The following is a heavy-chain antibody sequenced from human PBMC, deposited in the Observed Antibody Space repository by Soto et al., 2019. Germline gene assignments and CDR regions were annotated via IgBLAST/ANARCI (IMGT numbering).Heavy chain of an antibody. V-gene: IGHV4-31*03. D-gene: IGHD4-17*01. CDR2: IFYTGST. CDR3: ARLDYGDSAFDS. Sequence: QVQLQESGPGLVQPSETLSLTCSVSGGSINSASYHWSWLRQHPGKGIEFIGYIFYTGSTYYNPSLETRLTISVDTSKNHVSMRLNAVTAADTAVYYCARLDYGDSAFDSWGRGILVTVSS. J-gene: IGHJ4*02. CDR1: GGSINSASYH.